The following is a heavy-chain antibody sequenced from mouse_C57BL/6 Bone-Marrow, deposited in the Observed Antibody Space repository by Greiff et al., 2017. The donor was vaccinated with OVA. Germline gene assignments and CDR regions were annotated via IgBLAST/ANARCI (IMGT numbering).Heavy chain of an antibody. D-gene: IGHD2-4*01. Sequence: QVQLQQPGAELVKPGASVKLSCKASGYTFTSYWMQWVKQRPGQGLEWIGEIDPSDSYTNYNQKFKGKATLTVDTSSSTAYRQLSSLTSEDSAVYYCARGGIYYDYDALCAYRGQGTLVTVSA. CDR2: IDPSDSYT. CDR3: ARGGIYYDYDALCAY. CDR1: GYTFTSYW. J-gene: IGHJ3*01. V-gene: IGHV1-50*01.